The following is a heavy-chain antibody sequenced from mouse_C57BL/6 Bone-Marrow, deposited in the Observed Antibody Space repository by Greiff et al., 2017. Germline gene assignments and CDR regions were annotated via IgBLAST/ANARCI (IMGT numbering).Heavy chain of an antibody. CDR2: IRSKSSNSAT. J-gene: IGHJ1*03. CDR3: VGEGFGYYGSSYGYFDV. Sequence: EVKLVESGGGLVQPKGSLKLSCAASGFTFNTYAMHWVRQAPGQGLEWVARIRSKSSNSATYYADSVKDRFTISRDDSQSMLHLQMNNLKTEDTAMYYCVGEGFGYYGSSYGYFDVWGTGTTVTVSS. CDR1: GFTFNTYA. D-gene: IGHD1-1*01. V-gene: IGHV10-3*01.